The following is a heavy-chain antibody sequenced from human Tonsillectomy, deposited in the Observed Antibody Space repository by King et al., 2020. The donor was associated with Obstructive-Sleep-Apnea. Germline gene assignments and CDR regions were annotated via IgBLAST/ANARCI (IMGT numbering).Heavy chain of an antibody. CDR2: INSDGSST. V-gene: IGHV3-74*01. J-gene: IGHJ4*02. Sequence: EVQLVESGGGLVQPGGSLRLSCAASGFIFSSYWMHWVRQAPGKGLVWVSRINSDGSSTNYADSVKGRFTISRDNAKNTLYLQMNSLRVEDTAVNYCARISSLGVVIPSGYFDYWGQGTLVTVSS. CDR3: ARISSLGVVIPSGYFDY. D-gene: IGHD3-3*01. CDR1: GFIFSSYW.